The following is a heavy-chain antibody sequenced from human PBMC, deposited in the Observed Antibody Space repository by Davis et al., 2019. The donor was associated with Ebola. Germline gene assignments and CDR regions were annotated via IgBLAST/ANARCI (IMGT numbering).Heavy chain of an antibody. Sequence: PGGSLRLSCAASGLPFINAWMTWVRQAPGKGLEWVGRIPSRSYGGTTEYIAPVKGRFIISREDSMNMWYLQMNSLKPEDTGVYYCTTDRQGAHGTGADYWGQGTQVTVSS. CDR1: GLPFINAW. D-gene: IGHD3-10*01. J-gene: IGHJ4*02. CDR2: IPSRSYGGTT. CDR3: TTDRQGAHGTGADY. V-gene: IGHV3-15*01.